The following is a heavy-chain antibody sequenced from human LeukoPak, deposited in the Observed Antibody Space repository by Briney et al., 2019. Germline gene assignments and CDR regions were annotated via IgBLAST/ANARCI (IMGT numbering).Heavy chain of an antibody. CDR1: GYTFTSYG. V-gene: IGHV1-18*01. J-gene: IGHJ4*02. Sequence: GASVKVSCKASGYTFTSYGISWVRQAPGQGLEWMGWISAYNGNTNYAQKLQGRVTMTTDTSTSTAYMELRSLRSDDTAVYYCARDLESYSYTPQPDYWGQGTLVTVSS. D-gene: IGHD5-18*01. CDR2: ISAYNGNT. CDR3: ARDLESYSYTPQPDY.